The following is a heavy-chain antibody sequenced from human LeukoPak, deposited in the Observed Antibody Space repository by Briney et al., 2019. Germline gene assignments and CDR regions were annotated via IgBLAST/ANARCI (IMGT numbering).Heavy chain of an antibody. CDR1: GGSISSYY. CDR3: ARVQDGYNYY. Sequence: SETLSLTCTVSGGSISSYYWSWIRQPPGKGLEWSGYIYYSGSTNYNPSLKSRVTIPVDTSNNQFSLKLSSVTAADTAVYYCARVQDGYNYYWGQGTLVTVSS. V-gene: IGHV4-59*01. CDR2: IYYSGST. D-gene: IGHD5-24*01. J-gene: IGHJ4*02.